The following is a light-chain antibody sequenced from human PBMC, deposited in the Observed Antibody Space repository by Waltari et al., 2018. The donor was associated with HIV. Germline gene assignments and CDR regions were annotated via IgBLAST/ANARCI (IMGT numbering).Light chain of an antibody. J-gene: IGKJ2*01. CDR3: QQYNHWPPYT. CDR1: QSINSH. CDR2: GAS. Sequence: EVVMTQSPATLSVSLGARATLPCRASQSINSHLAWYRHKPGQAPRLLFYGASTRATGVPARFSGSGSGTDFTLTISGLQSEDFAVYYCQQYNHWPPYTFGQGTKLEIK. V-gene: IGKV3-15*01.